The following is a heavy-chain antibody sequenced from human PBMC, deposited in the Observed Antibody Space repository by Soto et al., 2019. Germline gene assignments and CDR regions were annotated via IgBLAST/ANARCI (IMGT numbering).Heavy chain of an antibody. J-gene: IGHJ5*02. CDR3: ARETYGDYVGYFDP. CDR2: ISYSGST. V-gene: IGHV4-59*12. CDR1: GGSISSYY. Sequence: SETLSLTCTVSGGSISSYYWSWIRQPPGRGLEWIGYISYSGSTNYNPSLKSRVTISVDTSKNQFSLKVSSVTAADTAVYYCARETYGDYVGYFDPWGQGTLVTVSS. D-gene: IGHD4-17*01.